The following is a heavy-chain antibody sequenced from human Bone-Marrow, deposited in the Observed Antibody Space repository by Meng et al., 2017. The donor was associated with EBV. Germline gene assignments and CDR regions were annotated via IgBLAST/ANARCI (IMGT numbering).Heavy chain of an antibody. CDR1: GYTFTSYG. CDR2: ITAYNGLT. J-gene: IGHJ4*02. V-gene: IGHV1-18*01. D-gene: IGHD5-12*01. Sequence: QVQLVQSGAEVKKPGASVEISCKASGYTFTSYGVTWVRQAPGQGLEWMGWITAYNGLTRYEQKFQGRVMLTTDTSTTTAYMELRSLTFDDTAVYYCARNPRSEYSGYDYWGQGTLVTGSS. CDR3: ARNPRSEYSGYDY.